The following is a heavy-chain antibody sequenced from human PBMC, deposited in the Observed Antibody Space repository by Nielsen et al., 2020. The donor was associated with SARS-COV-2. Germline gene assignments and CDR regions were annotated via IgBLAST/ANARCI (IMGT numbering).Heavy chain of an antibody. J-gene: IGHJ5*01. CDR3: ARLSGYCDTSDCFAGDS. CDR2: IYYSGST. V-gene: IGHV4-39*07. Sequence: SETLSLTCTVSGGSISSSSYYWGWIRQPPGKGLEWIGSIYYSGSTYYNPSLKSRVTISVDTSKNQFSLKLSSVTAADTAVYYCARLSGYCDTSDCFAGDSWGRGILVTVPS. D-gene: IGHD2-15*01. CDR1: GGSISSSSYY.